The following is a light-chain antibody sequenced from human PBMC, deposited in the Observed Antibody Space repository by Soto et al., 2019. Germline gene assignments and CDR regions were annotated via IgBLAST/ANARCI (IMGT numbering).Light chain of an antibody. J-gene: IGLJ3*02. CDR1: SSDVGNYNL. V-gene: IGLV2-23*01. CDR2: EGS. CDR3: CSYAGDSTWV. Sequence: QSALTQPASVSGSPGQSITISCTGTSSDVGNYNLVSWYQQHPGEAPKLLIYEGSKRPSGVSNRFSGSKFGNTASLTISGLQAEDEDDYYCCSYAGDSTWVFGGGTKLTVL.